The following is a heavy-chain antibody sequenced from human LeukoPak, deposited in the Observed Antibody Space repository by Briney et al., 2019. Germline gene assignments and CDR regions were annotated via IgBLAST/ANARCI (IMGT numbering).Heavy chain of an antibody. J-gene: IGHJ3*02. V-gene: IGHV1-2*02. Sequence: GASVTVSCKASEYTFTGYYMHWVRQAPGQGLEWMGWINPNSGGTNYAQKFQGRVTMTRDTSTSTVYMELSSLRSEDTAVYYCARALSSGYSYGYAFDIWGQGTMVTVSS. CDR3: ARALSSGYSYGYAFDI. CDR2: INPNSGGT. D-gene: IGHD5-18*01. CDR1: EYTFTGYY.